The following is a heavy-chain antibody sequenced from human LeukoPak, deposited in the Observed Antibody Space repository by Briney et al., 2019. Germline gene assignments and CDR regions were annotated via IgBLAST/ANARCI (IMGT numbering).Heavy chain of an antibody. D-gene: IGHD2-15*01. J-gene: IGHJ6*02. Sequence: GGSLRLSCAASGFTFSNYAMSWVRQAPGKGLEWVSVISGGGGSTYYADSVKGRFTISRDNSKNTLYLQMNSLRAEDTAVYYCAKGPEYCSGGTCFTYAMDVWGQGTTVTVSS. V-gene: IGHV3-23*01. CDR3: AKGPEYCSGGTCFTYAMDV. CDR1: GFTFSNYA. CDR2: ISGGGGST.